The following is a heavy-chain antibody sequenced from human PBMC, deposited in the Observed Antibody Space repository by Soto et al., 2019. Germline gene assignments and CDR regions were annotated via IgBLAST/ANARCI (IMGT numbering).Heavy chain of an antibody. CDR2: ISGSGGST. CDR3: AKSLAVGATTPFDY. Sequence: EVQLLESGGGLVQPGGSLRLSCAASGFTFSSYGMSWVRQAPGKGLEWVSAISGSGGSTYYADSVKGRFTISRHNSKNTLYLQRNSLRAEETAVYYCAKSLAVGATTPFDYWGQGTLVTVSS. D-gene: IGHD1-26*01. CDR1: GFTFSSYG. J-gene: IGHJ4*02. V-gene: IGHV3-23*01.